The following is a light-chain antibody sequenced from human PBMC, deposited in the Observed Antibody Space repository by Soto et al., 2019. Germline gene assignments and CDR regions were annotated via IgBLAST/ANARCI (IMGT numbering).Light chain of an antibody. Sequence: QSALTQPASVSGSPGQSITISCTGASSDVGGFDHVSWYQQHPGKVPRLLIYDVSSRPSGVSDRFSGSKSGNTASLTISGLQAEDEADYSCSSYTTITTYVFGTGTKVTVL. J-gene: IGLJ1*01. CDR3: SSYTTITTYV. V-gene: IGLV2-14*03. CDR2: DVS. CDR1: SSDVGGFDH.